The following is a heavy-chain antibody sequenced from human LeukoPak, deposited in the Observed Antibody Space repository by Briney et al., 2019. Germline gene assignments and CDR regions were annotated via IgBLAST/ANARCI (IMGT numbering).Heavy chain of an antibody. J-gene: IGHJ6*02. CDR3: AKDRITGYSSGQGYYYYGMDV. CDR2: IRSKIDGGAT. V-gene: IGHV3-15*07. D-gene: IGHD6-19*01. Sequence: GGSLRLPCAASGFNVNNAWMSWVRQAPGKGLEWVGRIRSKIDGGATDYAAPVKGRFTISRDDSKNTLYLQMNSLRAEDTAVYYCAKDRITGYSSGQGYYYYGMDVWGQGTTVTVSS. CDR1: GFNVNNAW.